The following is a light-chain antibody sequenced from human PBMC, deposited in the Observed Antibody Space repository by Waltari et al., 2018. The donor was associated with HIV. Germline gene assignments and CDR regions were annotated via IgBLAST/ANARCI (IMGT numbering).Light chain of an antibody. CDR2: VGS. J-gene: IGKJ4*01. CDR3: MQALEAPLT. CDR1: QSLLSRNGNNY. V-gene: IGKV2-28*01. Sequence: DVVMTQSPLSLRVTPGEPASISCRSSQSLLSRNGNNYLDWYLQKPSQSPQLLIYVGSNRASGVPDRFSGSGSGTDFTLKISRVEAEDVGVYYCMQALEAPLTFGGGTKVQIK.